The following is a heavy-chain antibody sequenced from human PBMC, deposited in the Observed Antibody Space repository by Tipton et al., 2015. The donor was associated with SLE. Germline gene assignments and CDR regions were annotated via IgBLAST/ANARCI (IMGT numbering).Heavy chain of an antibody. CDR3: ARERWFGELLSLEY. CDR2: IGGSGGDT. V-gene: IGHV3-23*01. J-gene: IGHJ4*02. D-gene: IGHD3-10*01. CDR1: GFTFSDYA. Sequence: SLRLSCAASGFTFSDYAMIWVRQAQGTALEWVSAIGGSGGDTYYADSVKGRFTISRDNSKSTLFLQMNSLRAEDMAIYYCARERWFGELLSLEYWGQGALVNVSS.